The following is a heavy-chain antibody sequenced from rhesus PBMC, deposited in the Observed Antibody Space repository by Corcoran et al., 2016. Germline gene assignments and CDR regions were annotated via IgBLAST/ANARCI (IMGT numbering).Heavy chain of an antibody. D-gene: IGHD1-26*01. V-gene: IGHV4-173*01. CDR2: ISGSGGRT. J-gene: IGHJ4*01. CDR3: ARENYQWGYFDY. Sequence: QVQLQESGPGLVQPSDTLSLTCAVSGGSISSNYWRCIRPPPGTGLWGIGRISGSGGRTHCNPSLKSRVTIATDTSKNQVSLKLSAVTAADTAVYYCARENYQWGYFDYWGQGVLVTVSS. CDR1: GGSISSNY.